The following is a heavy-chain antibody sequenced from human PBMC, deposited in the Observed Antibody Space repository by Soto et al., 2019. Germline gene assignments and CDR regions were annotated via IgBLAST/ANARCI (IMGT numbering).Heavy chain of an antibody. D-gene: IGHD3-10*01. CDR3: ARHGFGPVHGLVDV. J-gene: IGHJ6*02. CDR1: GDSLTNYY. V-gene: IGHV4-59*08. CDR2: IMYSGYS. Sequence: QVQLQESGPGLVKPSETLSLTCTVSGDSLTNYYCSWFRQPPGKGLEWIGYIMYSGYSAYNLSLKSRVTMSMDTSKTQFSLMLESVTATDTAVYSCARHGFGPVHGLVDVWGQGTTVIVSS.